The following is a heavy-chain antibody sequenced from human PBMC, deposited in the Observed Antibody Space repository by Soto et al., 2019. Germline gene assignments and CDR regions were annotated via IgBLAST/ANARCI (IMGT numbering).Heavy chain of an antibody. V-gene: IGHV3-23*01. J-gene: IGHJ4*02. CDR2: ISANGQGI. D-gene: IGHD1-7*01. CDR1: GFTFSTYA. CDR3: AKDRNYPRDQFHY. Sequence: ETLRLSCAASGFTFSTYALIWVRQAPGKGLEWVSAISANGQGIYYADSVRGRFTISRDNSKNTIFLHMDSLRAEDTAVYYCAKDRNYPRDQFHYWGQGTLVTVSS.